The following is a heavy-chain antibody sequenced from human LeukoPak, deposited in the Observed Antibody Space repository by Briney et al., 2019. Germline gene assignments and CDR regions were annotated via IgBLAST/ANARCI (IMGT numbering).Heavy chain of an antibody. D-gene: IGHD6-13*01. CDR2: INHSGST. CDR3: ARRTRQQLVRYYFDY. V-gene: IGHV4-34*01. CDR1: GESFRGFY. J-gene: IGHJ4*02. Sequence: SSETLSLTCAVYGESFRGFYWRWIRQPPGKGLEWIGEINHSGSTNYHPSLKSRVTISEDTPKKQFSVKLSSVTAADTAVYYCARRTRQQLVRYYFDYWGQGTLVTVSS.